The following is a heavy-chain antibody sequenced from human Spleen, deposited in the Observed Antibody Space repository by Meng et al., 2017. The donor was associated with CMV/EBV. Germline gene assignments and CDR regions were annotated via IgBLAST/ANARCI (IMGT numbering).Heavy chain of an antibody. CDR3: ARGRDYGMDV. J-gene: IGHJ6*02. V-gene: IGHV1-2*07. CDR1: GYTFTGYY. Sequence: ASVKVSCKASGYTFTGYYIHWVRQAPGQGLEWMGWQNANRNNAHNFQGRVAMTWDTSTSTAYMELSSLTSEDTAVYYCARGRDYGMDVWGQGTTVTVSS. CDR2: QNANRNN.